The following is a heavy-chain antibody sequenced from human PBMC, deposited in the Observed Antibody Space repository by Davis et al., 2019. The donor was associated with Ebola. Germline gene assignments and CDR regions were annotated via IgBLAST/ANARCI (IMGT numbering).Heavy chain of an antibody. V-gene: IGHV3-66*01. CDR3: AGSDYAY. CDR2: IQSGGGT. D-gene: IGHD4-17*01. CDR1: EFTVRTYF. Sequence: GESLKISCAATEFTVRTYFMNWVRQAPGKGLEWVSIIQSGGGTYYADSVKGRFTISRDNAKNSLYLQMNSLRAEDTAVYYCAGSDYAYWGQGTLVTVSS. J-gene: IGHJ4*02.